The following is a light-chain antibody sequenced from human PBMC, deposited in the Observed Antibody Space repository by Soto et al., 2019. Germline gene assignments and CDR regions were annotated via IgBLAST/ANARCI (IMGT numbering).Light chain of an antibody. V-gene: IGKV1-39*01. CDR1: QTISTF. CDR3: QQSYSTLYT. Sequence: DIQMTQSPSSLSASVGDRVTITCRASQTISTFLNWYQQKPGKAPKLLIFAASSLHSGVPSRFSGSGSGTGFTLTISSLQPEDFATYYCQQSYSTLYTFGQGTKLEIK. J-gene: IGKJ2*01. CDR2: AAS.